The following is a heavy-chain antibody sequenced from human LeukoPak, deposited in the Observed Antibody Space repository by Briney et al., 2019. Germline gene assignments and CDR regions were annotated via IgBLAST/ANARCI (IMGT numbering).Heavy chain of an antibody. V-gene: IGHV4-4*07. Sequence: SETLSLTCTVSGGSISSYYWSWIRQPAGKGLEWIGRIHASGSTDYNPSLESRVTISIDTSKKQLSLKLTSVTAADTAVYYCARDRRESTKPNDAFDIWGQGTMVTVSS. J-gene: IGHJ3*02. CDR2: IHASGST. CDR1: GGSISSYY. D-gene: IGHD1-1*01. CDR3: ARDRRESTKPNDAFDI.